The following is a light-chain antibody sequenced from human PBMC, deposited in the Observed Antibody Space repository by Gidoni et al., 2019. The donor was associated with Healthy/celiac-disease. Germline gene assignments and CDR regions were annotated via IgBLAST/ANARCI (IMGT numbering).Light chain of an antibody. CDR1: QDISKY. CDR2: DAS. CDR3: QQNDNLPRT. J-gene: IGKJ1*01. V-gene: IGKV1-33*01. Sequence: DIQMTQSPSSLSASVVDRVTITFQASQDISKYLNWYQQKPGKAPKLLIYDASNLETGVPSRFSGSGSGTDFTFTISSLQPEDIATYYCQQNDNLPRTFGQGTKVEIK.